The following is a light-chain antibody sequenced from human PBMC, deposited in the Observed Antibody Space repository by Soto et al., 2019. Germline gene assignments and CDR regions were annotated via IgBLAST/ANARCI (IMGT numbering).Light chain of an antibody. CDR3: VSFTSSTPDV. CDR1: SSDVGGSNH. CDR2: DVT. J-gene: IGLJ1*01. Sequence: QSVLTQPASVSDSTGQSITISCTGTSSDVGGSNHVSWYQQHPGKAPKLMIYDVTNRPSGVSHRFSGSKSGSTASLIISGLQAEDEADYYCVSFTSSTPDVFGTGTTVTVL. V-gene: IGLV2-14*01.